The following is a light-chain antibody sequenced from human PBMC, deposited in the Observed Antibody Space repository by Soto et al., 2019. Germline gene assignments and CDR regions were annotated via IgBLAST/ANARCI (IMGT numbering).Light chain of an antibody. Sequence: DIQMTQSPSSLSASVGDRVSIACRASENIKFYLNWYQQKPGRAPKLLIYGASSLQSGVPSRFSGSGSGTDFTLTISSLQPDDFATYYCQLSYSSVTWTFGQGTKVEIK. V-gene: IGKV1-39*01. CDR3: QLSYSSVTWT. CDR1: ENIKFY. CDR2: GAS. J-gene: IGKJ1*01.